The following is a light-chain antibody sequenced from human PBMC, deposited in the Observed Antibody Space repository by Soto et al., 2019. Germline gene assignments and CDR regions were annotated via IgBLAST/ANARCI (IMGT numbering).Light chain of an antibody. CDR1: QSVSSTY. Sequence: EIVLTQSPGRLCLSPGERATVSSTSIQSVSSTYLIWYQQKHGQAPRLLIYGASSRATGVPDRFSGGGSGTDFTLTISRLEPEDFAVYYCQHFVNSLTWTFGQGTKVDIK. V-gene: IGKV3-20*01. J-gene: IGKJ1*01. CDR3: QHFVNSLTWT. CDR2: GAS.